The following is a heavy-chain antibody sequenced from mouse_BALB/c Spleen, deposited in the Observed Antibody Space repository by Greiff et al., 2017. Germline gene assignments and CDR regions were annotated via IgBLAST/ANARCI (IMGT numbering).Heavy chain of an antibody. J-gene: IGHJ1*01. V-gene: IGHV3-2*02. D-gene: IGHD2-4*01. CDR3: ARSEDYDRYFDV. CDR2: ISYSGST. CDR1: GYSITSDYA. Sequence: EVKVEESGPGLVKPSQSLSLTCTVTGYSITSDYAWNWIRQFPGNKLEWMGYISYSGSTSYNPSLKSRISITRDTSKNQFFLQLNSVTTEDTATYYCARSEDYDRYFDVWGAGTTVTVSS.